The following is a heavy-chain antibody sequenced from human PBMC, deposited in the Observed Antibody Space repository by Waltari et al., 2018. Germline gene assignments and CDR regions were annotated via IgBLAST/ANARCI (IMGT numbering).Heavy chain of an antibody. Sequence: QVQLQESGPGLVKPSETLSLTCAVSGYSISSGYYWGWIRQPPGKGLEWIGSIYHSGSTDYNPSLKSRVTISVDTSKNQFSLKLSAVTAADTAVYYCARRIEWSYYFDYWGQGTLVTVSS. CDR3: ARRIEWSYYFDY. J-gene: IGHJ4*02. CDR2: IYHSGST. D-gene: IGHD5-12*01. V-gene: IGHV4-38-2*01. CDR1: GYSISSGYY.